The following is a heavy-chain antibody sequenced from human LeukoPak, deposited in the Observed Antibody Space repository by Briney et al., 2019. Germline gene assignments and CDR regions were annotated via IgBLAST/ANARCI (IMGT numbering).Heavy chain of an antibody. D-gene: IGHD2-15*01. J-gene: IGHJ4*02. CDR3: ARESGGHRGFDY. V-gene: IGHV3-21*01. CDR1: GFTFSSYS. CDR2: ISSSSSYI. Sequence: PGGSLRLSCAASGFTFSSYSMNWVRQAPGEGLEWVSSISSSSSYIYYADSVKGRFTISRDNAKNSLYLQMNSLRAEDTAVYYCARESGGHRGFDYWGQGTLVTVSS.